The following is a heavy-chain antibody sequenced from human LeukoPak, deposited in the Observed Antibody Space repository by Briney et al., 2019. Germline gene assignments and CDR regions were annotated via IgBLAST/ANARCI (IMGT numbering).Heavy chain of an antibody. CDR3: ARGKTRQWLATPCDF. V-gene: IGHV1-2*02. Sequence: ASVKVSCKTSGYTFNAYYMHWVRQAPGQGLEWMGWINPNSGGSNYAQKFQGRVTMTSDTSINTAYMELSRLISDDTAVYYCARGKTRQWLATPCDFWGQGTLVTVSS. J-gene: IGHJ4*02. CDR1: GYTFNAYY. CDR2: INPNSGGS. D-gene: IGHD6-19*01.